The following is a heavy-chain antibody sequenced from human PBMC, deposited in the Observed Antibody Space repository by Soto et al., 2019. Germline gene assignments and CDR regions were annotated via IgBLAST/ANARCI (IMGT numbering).Heavy chain of an antibody. J-gene: IGHJ6*02. Sequence: GESLKISCKGSGYSFTSYWIGWVRQMPGKGLEWMGIIYPGDSDTRYSPSFQGQVTISADKSISTAYLQWSSLKASDTAMYYCARTDYSYGYYYYYGMDVWGQGTTVTAP. CDR3: ARTDYSYGYYYYYGMDV. D-gene: IGHD5-18*01. V-gene: IGHV5-51*01. CDR1: GYSFTSYW. CDR2: IYPGDSDT.